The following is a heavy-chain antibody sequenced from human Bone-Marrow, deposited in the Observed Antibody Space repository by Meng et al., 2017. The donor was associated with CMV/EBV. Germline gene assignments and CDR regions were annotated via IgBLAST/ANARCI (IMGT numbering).Heavy chain of an antibody. D-gene: IGHD1-20*01. CDR1: GYTFTGYY. CDR3: AREVGYNWNYYYGMDV. J-gene: IGHJ6*02. Sequence: SVKVSCKASGYTFTGYYMHWVRQAPGQGLEWMGGIIPIFGTANYAQKFQGRVTITTDESTSTAYMELSSLRSEDTAVYYCAREVGYNWNYYYGMDVWGQGTTVTVSS. V-gene: IGHV1-69*05. CDR2: IIPIFGTA.